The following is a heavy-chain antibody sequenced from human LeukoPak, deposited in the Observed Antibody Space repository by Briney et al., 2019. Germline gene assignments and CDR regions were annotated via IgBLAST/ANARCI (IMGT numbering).Heavy chain of an antibody. V-gene: IGHV4-59*01. J-gene: IGHJ6*02. CDR2: IYYGGST. CDR1: GGSISTYY. CDR3: ARDGRIAVAGFYYYYGMDV. D-gene: IGHD6-19*01. Sequence: SETLSLTCTVSGGSISTYYWSWIRQPPGKGLEWIGYIYYGGSTNYNPSLKSRVTISVDTSKNQFSLKLSSVTAADTAMYYCARDGRIAVAGFYYYYGMDVWGQGTTVAVSS.